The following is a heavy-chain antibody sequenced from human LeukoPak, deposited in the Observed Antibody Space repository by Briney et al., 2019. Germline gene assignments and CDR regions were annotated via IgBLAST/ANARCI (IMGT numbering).Heavy chain of an antibody. J-gene: IGHJ4*02. D-gene: IGHD3-10*01. CDR1: GYSITSSSW. Sequence: SDTLSLACAVSGYSITSSSWWGWIRPPPGKGLEWIGYIYHSGTTYYNPSLQSRVTMSVDTSKNQFSLKLSSVTAVDTAVYYCARKENVYYYFDYWGQGTLVTVSS. V-gene: IGHV4-28*01. CDR3: ARKENVYYYFDY. CDR2: IYHSGTT.